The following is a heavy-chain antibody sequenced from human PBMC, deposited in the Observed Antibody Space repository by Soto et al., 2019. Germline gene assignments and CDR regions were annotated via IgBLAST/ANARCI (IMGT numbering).Heavy chain of an antibody. D-gene: IGHD2-15*01. CDR3: ARGIVVVVAATLNWFDP. CDR1: GGSISSGGYY. J-gene: IGHJ5*02. Sequence: ASETLSLTCTVSGGSISSGGYYWSWIRQHPGKGLEWIGYIYYSGSTYYNPSLKSRVTISVDTSKNQFSLKLSSVTAADTAVYYCARGIVVVVAATLNWFDPWGQGTLVTVSS. V-gene: IGHV4-31*03. CDR2: IYYSGST.